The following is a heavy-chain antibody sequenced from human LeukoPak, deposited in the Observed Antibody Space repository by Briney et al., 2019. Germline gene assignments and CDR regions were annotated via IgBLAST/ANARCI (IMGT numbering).Heavy chain of an antibody. CDR1: GYTFTGYY. Sequence: VASVKVSCKASGYTFTGYYVHWVRNAPGQGLEWMGWITPSNGGTNYAQGFQGRVTMTWDTSITTAYMELSGLTSDDTAVYFCATSYSQVTPEAYYYMDVWGKGSTVIVSS. J-gene: IGHJ6*03. CDR3: ATSYSQVTPEAYYYMDV. D-gene: IGHD2-15*01. CDR2: ITPSNGGT. V-gene: IGHV1-2*02.